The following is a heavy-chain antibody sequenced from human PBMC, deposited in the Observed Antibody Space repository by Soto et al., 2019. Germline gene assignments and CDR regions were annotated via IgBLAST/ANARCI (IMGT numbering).Heavy chain of an antibody. V-gene: IGHV3-43*01. Sequence: GSLRLSCAASGFTFDDYTMHWVRQAPGKGLEWVSLISWDGGSTYYADSVKGRFTISRDNSKNSLYLQMNSLRTEDTALYYCAKDLHKSIAVAGPNLDYWGQGTLVTVSS. D-gene: IGHD6-19*01. CDR1: GFTFDDYT. CDR3: AKDLHKSIAVAGPNLDY. CDR2: ISWDGGST. J-gene: IGHJ4*02.